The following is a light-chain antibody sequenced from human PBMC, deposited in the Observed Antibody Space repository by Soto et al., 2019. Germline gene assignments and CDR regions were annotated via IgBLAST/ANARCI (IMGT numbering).Light chain of an antibody. CDR1: SSNIGSNY. CDR2: RNN. Sequence: QSVLTQPPSASGTPGQRVTISCSGSSSNIGSNYVYWHQQLPGTAPKLLIYRNNPRPSGVPDRFSGSKSGTSASLAISGLRSEAEAEYYCAAWDDSLSGPVFGGGTQLAVL. J-gene: IGLJ7*01. CDR3: AAWDDSLSGPV. V-gene: IGLV1-47*01.